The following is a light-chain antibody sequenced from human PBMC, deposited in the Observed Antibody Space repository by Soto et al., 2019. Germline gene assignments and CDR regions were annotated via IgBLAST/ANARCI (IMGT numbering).Light chain of an antibody. V-gene: IGLV2-14*03. CDR2: EIS. J-gene: IGLJ1*01. CDR1: SSDVGGYNS. CDR3: SSYTSSITYV. Sequence: QSVLTQPASVSGSPGQSITISCTGTSSDVGGYNSVSWYQQHPGKAPKLIIYEISNRPSGVSNRFSGSESGNTASLTISGLQAEDEADYYCSSYTSSITYVFGTGTKLTVL.